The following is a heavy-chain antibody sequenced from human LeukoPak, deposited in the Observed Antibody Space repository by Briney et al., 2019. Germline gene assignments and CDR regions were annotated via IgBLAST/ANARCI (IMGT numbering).Heavy chain of an antibody. J-gene: IGHJ5*02. Sequence: SETLSLTCTVSGGSISNYYWSWIRQPPGKGLEWIGYIYYSGGTNYNPSLKSRVTISVDTSKNQFSLKLSSVTAADTAVYYCAREALDTAMVSPWFDPWGQGTLVTVSS. V-gene: IGHV4-59*12. CDR2: IYYSGGT. CDR1: GGSISNYY. D-gene: IGHD5-18*01. CDR3: AREALDTAMVSPWFDP.